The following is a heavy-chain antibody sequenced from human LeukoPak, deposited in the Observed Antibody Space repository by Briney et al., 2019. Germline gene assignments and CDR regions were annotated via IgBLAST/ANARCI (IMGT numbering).Heavy chain of an antibody. D-gene: IGHD1-1*01. CDR3: ARDFSSHWSLDH. V-gene: IGHV3-30*03. J-gene: IGHJ4*02. CDR1: GFSFTKHG. Sequence: QAGGSLRLSCAASGFSFTKHGMPWVRQAPGKGLEWVAFISDNGRRTYYTESVKGRFTISRDDSTNTLSLQVNSLRTEDTAVYYCARDFSSHWSLDHWGQGALVTVSS. CDR2: ISDNGRRT.